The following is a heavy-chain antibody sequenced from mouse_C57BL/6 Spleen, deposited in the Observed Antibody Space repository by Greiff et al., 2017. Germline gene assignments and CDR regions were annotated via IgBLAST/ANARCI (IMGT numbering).Heavy chain of an antibody. D-gene: IGHD2-3*01. CDR1: GYTFTSYW. Sequence: QVQLQQPGAELVRPGTSVKLSCKASGYTFTSYWMHWVKQRPGQGLEWIGVIDPSDSYTNYNQKFKGKATLTVDTSSSTAYMQLSSLTSEDSAVYYGARSMECYEGYHFAYWGQGTLVTVSA. V-gene: IGHV1-59*01. J-gene: IGHJ3*01. CDR3: ARSMECYEGYHFAY. CDR2: IDPSDSYT.